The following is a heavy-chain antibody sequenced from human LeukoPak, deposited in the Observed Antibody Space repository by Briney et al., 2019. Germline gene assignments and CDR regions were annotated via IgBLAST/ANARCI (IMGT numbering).Heavy chain of an antibody. D-gene: IGHD3-22*01. CDR1: GGSISSSNW. CDR2: IYHSGST. V-gene: IGHV4-4*02. CDR3: ARGGQHSSGYYYVYYYYYMDV. Sequence: PSGTLSLTCAVSGGSISSSNWWSWVRQPPGKGLEWIGEIYHSGSTNYNPSLKSRVTISVDKSKNQFSLKLSSVTAADTAVYYCARGGQHSSGYYYVYYYYYMDVWGKGTTVTISS. J-gene: IGHJ6*03.